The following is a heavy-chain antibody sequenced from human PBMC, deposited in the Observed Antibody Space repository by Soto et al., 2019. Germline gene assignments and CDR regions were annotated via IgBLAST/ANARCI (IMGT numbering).Heavy chain of an antibody. J-gene: IGHJ6*02. CDR2: ISWNSGSI. Sequence: GGSLRLSCAASGFTFDDYAMHWVRQAPGKGLEWVSGISWNSGSIGYADSVKGRFTISRDNAKNSLYLQMNSLRAEDTALYYCAKDLNCSSTSCYTSYYYYGMDVWGQGTTVTVSS. V-gene: IGHV3-9*01. CDR3: AKDLNCSSTSCYTSYYYYGMDV. CDR1: GFTFDDYA. D-gene: IGHD2-2*02.